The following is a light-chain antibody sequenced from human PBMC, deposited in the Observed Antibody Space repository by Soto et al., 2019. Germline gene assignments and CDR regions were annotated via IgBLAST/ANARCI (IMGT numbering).Light chain of an antibody. J-gene: IGKJ2*01. V-gene: IGKV1-33*01. Sequence: DIQMTQSPSSLSTSVGERVTITCQASQDISNSLNWYQQKPGKAPNLLIYEASKLQTGVPSRFSGGGSGTHFTFTISKLQPEDIATYYCQHYDNLPRYTFGLGTKLEIK. CDR1: QDISNS. CDR2: EAS. CDR3: QHYDNLPRYT.